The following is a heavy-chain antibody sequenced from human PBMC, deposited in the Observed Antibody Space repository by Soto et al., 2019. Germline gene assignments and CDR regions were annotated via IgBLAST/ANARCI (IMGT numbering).Heavy chain of an antibody. CDR1: GYSFTGYW. Sequence: PGEPLKIYCXGSGYSFTGYWISWVRQMPGKGLEWMGRIDPSDSYTNYSPSFQGHVTISADKSISTAYLQWSSLKASDTAMYYCARDNGYYDSSGPAEIDYWGQGTLVTVSS. CDR2: IDPSDSYT. V-gene: IGHV5-10-1*01. CDR3: ARDNGYYDSSGPAEIDY. D-gene: IGHD3-22*01. J-gene: IGHJ4*02.